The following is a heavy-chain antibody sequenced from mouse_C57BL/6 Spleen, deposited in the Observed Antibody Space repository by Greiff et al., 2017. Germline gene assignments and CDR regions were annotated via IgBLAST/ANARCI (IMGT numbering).Heavy chain of an antibody. CDR2: IYPGDGDT. V-gene: IGHV1-82*01. Sequence: QVQLQQSGPELVKPGASVKISCKASGYAFSSSWMNWVKQRPGKGLEWIGRIYPGDGDTNYNGKFKGKATLTADKSSSTAYMQLSSLTAEYSAVYFCARENVYEGYFDVWGTGTTVTVSS. CDR1: GYAFSSSW. J-gene: IGHJ1*03. D-gene: IGHD2-3*01. CDR3: ARENVYEGYFDV.